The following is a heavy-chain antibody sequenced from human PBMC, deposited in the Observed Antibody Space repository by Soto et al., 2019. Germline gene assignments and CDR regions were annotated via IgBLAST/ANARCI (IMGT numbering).Heavy chain of an antibody. J-gene: IGHJ4*02. CDR1: GGSITSYY. CDR2: IYYSGNT. V-gene: IGHV4-59*01. CDR3: AGSWNTAMIIDC. Sequence: SETLSLTCTVSGGSITSYYWNWIRQPPGKGLEWIGNIYYSGNTNYNPSLKSRVTISVDTSKNQFSLKLSSVTAADTAVYYCAGSWNTAMIIDCWGQRTLVTVSS. D-gene: IGHD5-18*01.